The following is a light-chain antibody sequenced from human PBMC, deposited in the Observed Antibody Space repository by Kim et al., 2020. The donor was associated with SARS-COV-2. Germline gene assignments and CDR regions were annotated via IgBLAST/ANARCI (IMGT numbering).Light chain of an antibody. Sequence: DIQMTQSPSSLSASAGDRVTITCRASQGITSYVAWYQQKPGKAPKLLIYAASAVHRGVPSRFSGSGYGTHFTLTISSLQPEDVATYYCQTYFSAPRTFGQGTKVDIK. J-gene: IGKJ1*01. CDR1: QGITSY. CDR3: QTYFSAPRT. CDR2: AAS. V-gene: IGKV1-27*01.